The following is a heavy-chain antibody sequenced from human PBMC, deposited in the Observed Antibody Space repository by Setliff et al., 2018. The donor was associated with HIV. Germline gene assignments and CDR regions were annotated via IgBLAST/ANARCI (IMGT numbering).Heavy chain of an antibody. J-gene: IGHJ5*02. CDR1: GYTFTNYG. CDR2: ISTYSGST. CDR3: ARDPTTALHPPRNWFDP. D-gene: IGHD4-17*01. V-gene: IGHV1-18*01. Sequence: ASVKVSCKASGYTFTNYGITWLRQAPGQGPEWMGWISTYSGSTKYAENLQGRVTMTTDTSTSTAYMELRSLRSDDTAVYYWARDPTTALHPPRNWFDPWGQGTRFTVSS.